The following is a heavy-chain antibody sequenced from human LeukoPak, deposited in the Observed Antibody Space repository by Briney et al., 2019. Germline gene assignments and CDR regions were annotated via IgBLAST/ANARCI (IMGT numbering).Heavy chain of an antibody. CDR3: ATRPDAFSSAWFDH. J-gene: IGHJ5*02. V-gene: IGHV3-21*01. CDR1: GFPFSDYS. Sequence: GGSLRLSCVTSGFPFSDYSMNWLRQAPGRGLEWVSFITRIVTDISYADPVEGRFNICRDNAENSLYLQMNRLGVEDTALYFCATRPDAFSSAWFDHLRQGTLVSVSS. CDR2: ITRIVTDI. D-gene: IGHD6-19*01.